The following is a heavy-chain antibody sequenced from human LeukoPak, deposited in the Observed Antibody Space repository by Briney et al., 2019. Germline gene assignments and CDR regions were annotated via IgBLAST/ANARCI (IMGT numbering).Heavy chain of an antibody. D-gene: IGHD3-16*01. Sequence: SETLSLTCAVSGYSLGKNYYWGWIRQPPGKGLEWIGTIYGTGSTSYNPSLMNRVTMSVDTSKNHFSLKLTSVTAADTAVYYCARYDSRGSASTRFDYWGQGILVTISS. V-gene: IGHV4-38-2*01. CDR1: GYSLGKNYY. J-gene: IGHJ4*02. CDR2: IYGTGST. CDR3: ARYDSRGSASTRFDY.